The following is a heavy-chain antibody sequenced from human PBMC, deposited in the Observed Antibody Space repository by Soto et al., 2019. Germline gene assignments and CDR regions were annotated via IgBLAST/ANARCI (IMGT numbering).Heavy chain of an antibody. CDR2: VNHSGTT. CDR1: GGSFSGYY. Sequence: QVQLQQWGAGLLKPSETLSLTCAVYGGSFSGYYWTWIRQSPEKALEWIGEVNHSGTTYYNPSLKTRVNISVPTPKNLFSLKMSSVTAADTAVYYCARGIGYCSSINCYSSRRLRFDSWGQGTLVTVSS. V-gene: IGHV4-34*01. D-gene: IGHD2-2*01. CDR3: ARGIGYCSSINCYSSRRLRFDS. J-gene: IGHJ4*02.